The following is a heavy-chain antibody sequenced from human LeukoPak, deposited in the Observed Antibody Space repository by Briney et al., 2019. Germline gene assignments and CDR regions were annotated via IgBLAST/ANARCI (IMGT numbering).Heavy chain of an antibody. CDR2: IDPGDSYA. CDR3: ARPDCAGAGCKLLDN. D-gene: IGHD2-21*01. J-gene: IGHJ4*02. V-gene: IGHV5-10-1*01. CDR1: GYTFSNYW. Sequence: GESLKISCKGSGYTFSNYWIGWVRQMPGKGLEWMGRIDPGDSYANYNPAFEGHVTISADKSTSTAYLQWSSLAASDSAIYCCARPDCAGAGCKLLDNWGEGTLVAVSS.